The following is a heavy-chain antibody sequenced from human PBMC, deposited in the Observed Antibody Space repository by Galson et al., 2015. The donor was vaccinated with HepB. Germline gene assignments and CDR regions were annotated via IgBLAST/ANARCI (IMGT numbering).Heavy chain of an antibody. CDR3: ARPVVVAATRYYYYGMDV. D-gene: IGHD2-15*01. CDR1: GGTFSSYA. Sequence: SVEVSCKASGGTFSSYAISWARQAPGQGLEWMGGISPIFGTANYAQKFQGRVTITADESTSTAYMELSSLRSEDTAVYYCARPVVVAATRYYYYGMDVWGQGTTVTVSS. V-gene: IGHV1-69*13. CDR2: ISPIFGTA. J-gene: IGHJ6*02.